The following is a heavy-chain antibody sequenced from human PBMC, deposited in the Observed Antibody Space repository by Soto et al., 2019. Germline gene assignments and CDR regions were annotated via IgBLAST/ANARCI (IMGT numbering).Heavy chain of an antibody. Sequence: PGGSLRLSCAASGFIFSNYGMNWVRQAPGKGLEWVAGASAGGGTTYYGDSVKGRFTISRDNAKNSLYLQMNSLRAEDTAVYYCASSSWSGGAFDIWGQGTMVTVSS. CDR1: GFIFSNYG. CDR2: ASAGGGTT. J-gene: IGHJ3*02. V-gene: IGHV3-23*01. CDR3: ASSSWSGGAFDI. D-gene: IGHD6-13*01.